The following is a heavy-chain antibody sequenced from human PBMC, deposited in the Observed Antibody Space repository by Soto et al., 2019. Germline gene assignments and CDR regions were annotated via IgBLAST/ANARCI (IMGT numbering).Heavy chain of an antibody. D-gene: IGHD6-13*01. CDR3: AKDTGYSSSWYGSTIDY. J-gene: IGHJ4*02. CDR1: GFTFSSYA. Sequence: VGSLRLSCAASGFTFSSYAMSWVRQAPGKGLEWVSAISGSGGSTYYADSVKGRFTISRDNSKNTLYLQMNSLRAEDTAVYYCAKDTGYSSSWYGSTIDYWGQGTLVTVSS. V-gene: IGHV3-23*01. CDR2: ISGSGGST.